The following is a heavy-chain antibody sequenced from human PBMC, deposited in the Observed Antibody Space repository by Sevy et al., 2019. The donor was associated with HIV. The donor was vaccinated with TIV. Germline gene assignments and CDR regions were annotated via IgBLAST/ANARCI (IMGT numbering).Heavy chain of an antibody. V-gene: IGHV3-23*01. CDR1: GFTCSNIA. J-gene: IGHJ4*02. CDR2: ISGTGDYT. CDR3: AKKMGGGSGMAFLVDY. D-gene: IGHD5-18*01. Sequence: GGSLRLSCAASGFTCSNIAMGWVRQAPGKGLDWISVISGTGDYTYYADSVQGRFTISRDNSKNTLFLQMNSLRAEDTAIFYCAKKMGGGSGMAFLVDYWGQGALVTVSS.